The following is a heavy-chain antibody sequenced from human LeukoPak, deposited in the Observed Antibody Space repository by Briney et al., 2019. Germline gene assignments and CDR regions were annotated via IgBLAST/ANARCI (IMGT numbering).Heavy chain of an antibody. CDR2: ISSSSSYI. V-gene: IGHV3-21*03. CDR1: GFTFSSYS. CDR3: TTAPRGSRRDY. Sequence: GGSLRLSCAASGFTFSSYSMNWVRQAPGKGLEWVSSISSSSSYIYYAAPVKGRFTISRDDSKNTLYLQMNSLKTEDTAVYYCTTAPRGSRRDYWGQGTLVTVSS. J-gene: IGHJ4*02. D-gene: IGHD5-12*01.